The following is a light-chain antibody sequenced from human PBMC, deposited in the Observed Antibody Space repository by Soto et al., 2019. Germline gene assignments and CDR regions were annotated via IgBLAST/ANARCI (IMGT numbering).Light chain of an antibody. J-gene: IGKJ5*01. Sequence: EILLTHSPATLSFSPGERATLSCSASQSVSSYLAWYQQKPGQAPRLLIYDASNRATGIPARFSGSGSGTDFTLTISSLEPEDFAVYYCQQRSNWPITFGQGTRLEIK. CDR2: DAS. CDR1: QSVSSY. V-gene: IGKV3-11*01. CDR3: QQRSNWPIT.